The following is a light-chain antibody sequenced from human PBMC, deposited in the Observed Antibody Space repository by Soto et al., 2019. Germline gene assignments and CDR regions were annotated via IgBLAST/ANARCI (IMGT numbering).Light chain of an antibody. J-gene: IGKJ1*01. CDR1: RDSGSD. CDR2: AAS. Sequence: DIQMTQSPSSVSASVGDRITITCRASRDSGSDLSWYQQKPGKAPKLLIYAASTLQSGVPSRFSGSGSGTDFTLTISRLEPEDFAVYYCHQYAYQQTFGQGTKVDIK. CDR3: HQYAYQQT. V-gene: IGKV1-17*01.